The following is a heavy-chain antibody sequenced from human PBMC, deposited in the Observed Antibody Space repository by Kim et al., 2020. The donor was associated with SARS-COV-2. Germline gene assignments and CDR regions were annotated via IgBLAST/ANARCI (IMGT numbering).Heavy chain of an antibody. V-gene: IGHV3-30*04. CDR3: ARDFFPVGFGECNWFDP. D-gene: IGHD3-10*01. CDR1: GFTFSSYA. Sequence: GGSLRLSCAASGFTFSSYAMHWVRQAPGKGLEWVAVISYDGSNKYYADSVKGRFTISRDNSKNTLYLQMNSLRAEDTAVYYCARDFFPVGFGECNWFDP. J-gene: IGHJ5*02. CDR2: ISYDGSNK.